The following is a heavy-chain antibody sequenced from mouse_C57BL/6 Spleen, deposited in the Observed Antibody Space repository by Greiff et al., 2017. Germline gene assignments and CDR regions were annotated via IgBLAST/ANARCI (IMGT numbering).Heavy chain of an antibody. V-gene: IGHV1-9*01. CDR2: ILPGSGST. CDR1: GYTFTGYW. Sequence: VQLQQSGAELMKPGASVKLSCKATGYTFTGYWIEWVKQRPGHGLEWIGEILPGSGSTNYNEKFKGKATFTADTSSNTAYMQLSSLTTEDSAIYYCARAFITTVVAQGYWYFDVWGTGTTVTVSS. CDR3: ARAFITTVVAQGYWYFDV. D-gene: IGHD1-1*01. J-gene: IGHJ1*03.